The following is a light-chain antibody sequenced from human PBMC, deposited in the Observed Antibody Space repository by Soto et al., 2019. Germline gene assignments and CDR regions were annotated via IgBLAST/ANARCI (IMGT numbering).Light chain of an antibody. CDR3: RSYTSSSLYV. J-gene: IGLJ1*01. CDR1: SSDVGGYNY. Sequence: QSALTQPASVSGSPGQSITISCTGTSSDVGGYNYVSWYQQHPGKAPKLMIYDVSNRPSGVSNRFSGSKSGNTASLTSSGLQAEDEADYYCRSYTSSSLYVFGTGTKLTVL. CDR2: DVS. V-gene: IGLV2-14*01.